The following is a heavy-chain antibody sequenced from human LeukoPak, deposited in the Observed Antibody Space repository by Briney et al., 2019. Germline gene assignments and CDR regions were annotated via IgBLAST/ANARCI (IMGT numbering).Heavy chain of an antibody. V-gene: IGHV3-23*01. D-gene: IGHD5-18*01. CDR1: GFTFSSYA. J-gene: IGHJ5*02. CDR2: ITGEGTT. Sequence: GGSLRLSCAASGFTFSSYAMNWIRQAPGEGLEWVSAITGEGTTFYPDSVKGRFTISRDNSKNTLYLQMNSLRADDTAVYYCAKEIHNYGARGFDHWGQGTLVTVSS. CDR3: AKEIHNYGARGFDH.